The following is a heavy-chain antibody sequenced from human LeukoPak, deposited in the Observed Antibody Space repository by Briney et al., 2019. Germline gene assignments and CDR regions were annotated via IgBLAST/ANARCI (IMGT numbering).Heavy chain of an antibody. CDR1: GGSVSSGSYY. CDR3: ARSMVRGVMIPSWFDP. J-gene: IGHJ5*02. V-gene: IGHV4-61*01. D-gene: IGHD3-10*01. CDR2: IYYSGST. Sequence: SETLSLTCTVSGGSVSSGSYYWRWIRQPPGKGLEWIGYIYYSGSTNYNPSLKSRVTISVDTSKNQFSLKLSSVTAAETAVYYCARSMVRGVMIPSWFDPWGQGTLVTVSS.